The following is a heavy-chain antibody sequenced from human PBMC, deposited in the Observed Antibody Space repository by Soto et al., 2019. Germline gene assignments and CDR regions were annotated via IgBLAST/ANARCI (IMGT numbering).Heavy chain of an antibody. CDR2: IYYSGST. V-gene: IGHV4-59*01. J-gene: IGHJ4*02. CDR1: GGSISSYY. Sequence: SETLSLTCTVSGGSISSYYWSWIRQPPGKGLEWIGYIYYSGSTNYNPSLKSRVTISVDTSKDQFSLKLSSVTAADTAVYYCARGTDYGDYYFDYWGQGTLVTVSS. D-gene: IGHD4-17*01. CDR3: ARGTDYGDYYFDY.